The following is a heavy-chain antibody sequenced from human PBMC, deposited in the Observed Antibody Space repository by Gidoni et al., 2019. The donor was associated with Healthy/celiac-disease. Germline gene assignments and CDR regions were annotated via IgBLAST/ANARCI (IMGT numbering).Heavy chain of an antibody. V-gene: IGHV3-23*01. CDR1: FSSYA. J-gene: IGHJ4*02. Sequence: FSSYAMSWVRQAPGKGLEWVSAISGSGGSTYYADSVKGRFTISRDNSKNTLYLQMNSLRAEDTAVYYCAKVPPLPYCSGGSCYFDYWGQGTLVTVSS. CDR2: ISGSGGST. CDR3: AKVPPLPYCSGGSCYFDY. D-gene: IGHD2-15*01.